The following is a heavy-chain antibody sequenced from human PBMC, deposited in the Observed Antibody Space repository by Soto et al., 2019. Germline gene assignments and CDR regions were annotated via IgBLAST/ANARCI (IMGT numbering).Heavy chain of an antibody. D-gene: IGHD1-20*01. CDR3: ANDIRSGPGMDV. CDR2: ISGSGGST. J-gene: IGHJ6*02. CDR1: GFTFSSYA. V-gene: IGHV3-23*01. Sequence: VGSLRLSCAASGFTFSSYAMSWVRQAPGKGLEWVSAISGSGGSTYYADSVKGRFTISRDNSKNTLYLQMNSLRAEETAVYYCANDIRSGPGMDVWGQGTTVTVSS.